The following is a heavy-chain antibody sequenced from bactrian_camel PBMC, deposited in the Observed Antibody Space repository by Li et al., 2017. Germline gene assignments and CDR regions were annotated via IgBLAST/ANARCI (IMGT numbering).Heavy chain of an antibody. J-gene: IGHJ6*01. CDR1: PVAFKSGC. CDR2: LASEGNT. CDR3: QADPTWGGRCPSQYLRVWAAFAY. Sequence: VQLVESGGGSVQAGGSLRLSCAATPVAFKSGCMAWFRQTPGQEREWVAALASEGNTNYADFVGGRSTIAKDNANRSLSLQMNSLKPEDTGMYYCQADPTWGGRCPSQYLRVWAAFAYRGQGTQVTVS. V-gene: IGHV3S53*01. D-gene: IGHD5*01.